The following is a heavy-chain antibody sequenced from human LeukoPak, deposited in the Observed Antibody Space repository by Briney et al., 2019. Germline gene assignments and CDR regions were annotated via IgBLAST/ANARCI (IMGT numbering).Heavy chain of an antibody. CDR3: ARESTAWGAFDI. D-gene: IGHD5-18*01. Sequence: GRSLRLSCAASGFILNSYGMHWVRQAPGKGLEWVADIWFDGKNQHFADSVKGRFTISRDNSKNTLYLQMNSLRAEDTAVYYCARESTAWGAFDIWGQGTMVTVSS. CDR2: IWFDGKNQ. CDR1: GFILNSYG. J-gene: IGHJ3*02. V-gene: IGHV3-33*01.